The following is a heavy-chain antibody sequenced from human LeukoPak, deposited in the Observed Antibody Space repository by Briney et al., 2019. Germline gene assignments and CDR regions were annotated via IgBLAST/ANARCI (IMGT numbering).Heavy chain of an antibody. D-gene: IGHD1-26*01. CDR3: AREGVGATLPFDP. CDR2: INSDGSST. Sequence: GGSLRLSCAASGFTFSSYWMHWVRQAPGKGLVWVSRINSDGSSTSYADSVKGRFTISRDNAKNTLYLQMNSLRTEDTAVYYCAREGVGATLPFDPWGQGTLVTVSS. V-gene: IGHV3-74*01. CDR1: GFTFSSYW. J-gene: IGHJ5*02.